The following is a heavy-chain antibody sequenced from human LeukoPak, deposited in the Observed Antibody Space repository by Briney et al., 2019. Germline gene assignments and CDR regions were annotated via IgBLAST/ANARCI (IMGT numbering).Heavy chain of an antibody. CDR1: GGSISSSSYY. Sequence: SETLSLTCTVSGGSISSSSYYWGWIRQPPGKGLEWIGSIYYSGSTYYNPSLKSRVTISVDTSKNQFSLKLSSVTAADTAVYYCASLYSGYDSRYYGMDVWGQGTTVTVSS. D-gene: IGHD5-12*01. V-gene: IGHV4-39*07. J-gene: IGHJ6*02. CDR2: IYYSGST. CDR3: ASLYSGYDSRYYGMDV.